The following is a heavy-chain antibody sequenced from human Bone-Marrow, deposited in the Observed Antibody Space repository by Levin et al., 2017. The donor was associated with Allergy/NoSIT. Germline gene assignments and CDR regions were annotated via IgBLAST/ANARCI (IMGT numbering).Heavy chain of an antibody. Sequence: ASVKVSCKASGYTFNRYGITWVRQAPGQGLEWMGWISGFNGKANYIQKLQGRATMTTDASASTAYMELRSLRYDDTAMYYCARAERYFDWLADYWGQGTLVTVSS. CDR2: ISGFNGKA. D-gene: IGHD3-9*01. V-gene: IGHV1-18*01. CDR1: GYTFNRYG. J-gene: IGHJ4*02. CDR3: ARAERYFDWLADY.